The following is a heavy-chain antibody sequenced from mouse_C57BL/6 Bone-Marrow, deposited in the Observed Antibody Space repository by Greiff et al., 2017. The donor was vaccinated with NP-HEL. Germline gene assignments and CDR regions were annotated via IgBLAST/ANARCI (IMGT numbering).Heavy chain of an antibody. V-gene: IGHV5-6*02. J-gene: IGHJ1*03. D-gene: IGHD2-3*01. CDR3: ARHGGWLPYLYFDV. Sequence: EVKLVESGGDLVKPGGSLKLSCAASGFTFSSYGMSWVRQTPDKRLEWVATISSGGSYTYYTDSVKGRFTISRDNAKNTLYLQMSSLKSEYTAMYYCARHGGWLPYLYFDVWGTGTTVTVSS. CDR1: GFTFSSYG. CDR2: ISSGGSYT.